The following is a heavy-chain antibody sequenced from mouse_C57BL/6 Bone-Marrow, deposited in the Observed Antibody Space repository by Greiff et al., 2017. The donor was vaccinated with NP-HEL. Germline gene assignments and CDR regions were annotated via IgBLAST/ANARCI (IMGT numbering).Heavy chain of an antibody. V-gene: IGHV5-17*01. CDR3: ARRVLRSGYFDV. D-gene: IGHD1-1*01. CDR1: GFTFSDYG. J-gene: IGHJ1*03. Sequence: EVQLVESGGGLVKPGGSLTLSCAASGFTFSDYGMHWVRQAPEKGLEWVAYISSGSSTIYYADTVKGRFTISRDNAKNTLFLQMTSLRSEDTAMYYCARRVLRSGYFDVWGTGTTVTVSS. CDR2: ISSGSSTI.